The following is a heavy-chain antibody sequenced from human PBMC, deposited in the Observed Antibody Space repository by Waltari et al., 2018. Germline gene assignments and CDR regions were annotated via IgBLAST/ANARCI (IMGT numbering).Heavy chain of an antibody. CDR1: GGSFSGYY. D-gene: IGHD3-9*01. Sequence: QVQLQQWGAGLLKPSETLSLTCAVYGGSFSGYYWSWIRQPPGQGLELIGEINHSGSTNYNPSLKSRVTISVDTSKNQFSLKLSSVTAADTAVYYCAKTYYDILTGYDPLFDYWGQGTLVTVSS. J-gene: IGHJ4*02. V-gene: IGHV4-34*01. CDR3: AKTYYDILTGYDPLFDY. CDR2: INHSGST.